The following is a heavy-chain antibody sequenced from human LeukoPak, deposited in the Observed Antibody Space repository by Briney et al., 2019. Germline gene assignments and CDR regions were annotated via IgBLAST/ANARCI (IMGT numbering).Heavy chain of an antibody. D-gene: IGHD2-2*01. Sequence: PSETLSLTCTVSGDSISSYYWSWIRQPPGKGLEWIGYIYYSGSTNYNPSLKSRVTISVDTSKNQFSLKANSVTAADTAVYYCARITILNLSWFDPWGQGTLVTVSS. J-gene: IGHJ5*02. CDR2: IYYSGST. CDR1: GDSISSYY. V-gene: IGHV4-59*01. CDR3: ARITILNLSWFDP.